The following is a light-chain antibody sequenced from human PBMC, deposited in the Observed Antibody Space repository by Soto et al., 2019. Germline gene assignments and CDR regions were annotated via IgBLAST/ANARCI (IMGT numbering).Light chain of an antibody. Sequence: EIVMTQSPATLSVSPGERATLSCRASQSVSASYLAWYQQKPGQAPRLLIYGASSRATGFPDRFSGSGSGTDFTLTISRLEPEDSAVYYCQQYHTSATFGQGTKLEI. CDR2: GAS. CDR3: QQYHTSAT. CDR1: QSVSASY. J-gene: IGKJ2*01. V-gene: IGKV3-20*01.